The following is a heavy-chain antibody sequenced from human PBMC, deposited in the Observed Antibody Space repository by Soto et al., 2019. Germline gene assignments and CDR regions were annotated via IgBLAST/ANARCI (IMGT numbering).Heavy chain of an antibody. D-gene: IGHD6-19*01. J-gene: IGHJ5*02. CDR1: GGSFSSYF. V-gene: IGHV4-34*01. CDR2: INHSGTT. Sequence: SETLSLTCAVYGGSFSSYFWSWIRQPPGKGLEWIGEINHSGTTYYNPSLKSRVTISVDTSKNQFSLKLNSVTAADTAVYYCASGPGSGWYWFDPWGQGSLVTVSS. CDR3: ASGPGSGWYWFDP.